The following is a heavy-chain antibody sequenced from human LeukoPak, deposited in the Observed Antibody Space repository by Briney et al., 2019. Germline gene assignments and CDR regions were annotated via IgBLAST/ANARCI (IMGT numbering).Heavy chain of an antibody. CDR3: ARDLCSSTSCVVYMDV. V-gene: IGHV3-33*01. CDR1: GFTLSNYG. J-gene: IGHJ6*03. Sequence: PGRSLRLSCAASGFTLSNYGIHWVRQAPGKGLEWVAVIWYDGSNKYYADSVKGRFTISRDNSKNTLYLQVNSLRAEDTAVYYCARDLCSSTSCVVYMDVWGKGTTVTVSS. CDR2: IWYDGSNK. D-gene: IGHD2-2*01.